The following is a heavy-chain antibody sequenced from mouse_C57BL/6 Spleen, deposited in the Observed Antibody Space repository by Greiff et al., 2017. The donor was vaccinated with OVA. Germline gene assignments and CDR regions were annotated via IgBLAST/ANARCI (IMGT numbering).Heavy chain of an antibody. Sequence: QVQLQQPGAELVRPGSSVKLSCKASGYTFTSYWMDWVKQRPGQGLEWIGNIYPSDSETHYNQKFKDKATLTVDKSSSTAYMQLSSLTSEDSAVYYCARSIGITTVVASYYFDYWGQGTTLTVSS. CDR2: IYPSDSET. CDR3: ARSIGITTVVASYYFDY. J-gene: IGHJ2*01. V-gene: IGHV1-61*01. D-gene: IGHD1-1*01. CDR1: GYTFTSYW.